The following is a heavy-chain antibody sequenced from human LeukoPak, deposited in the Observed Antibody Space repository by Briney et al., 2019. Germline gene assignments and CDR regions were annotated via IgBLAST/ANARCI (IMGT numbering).Heavy chain of an antibody. Sequence: GGSLRLSCGASGFTFRSYWMSWVRQAPGKGLEWVADITQDGREEYYVDSVKCRFTISRDNAKHSLHLQKNSLSAEDRAVYYCARDKVVGANLLDYWGQGTLVTVSS. D-gene: IGHD2-15*01. V-gene: IGHV3-7*01. CDR2: ITQDGREE. CDR3: ARDKVVGANLLDY. J-gene: IGHJ4*02. CDR1: GFTFRSYW.